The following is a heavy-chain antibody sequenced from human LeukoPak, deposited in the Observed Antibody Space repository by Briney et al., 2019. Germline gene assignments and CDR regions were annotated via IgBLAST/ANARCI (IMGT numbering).Heavy chain of an antibody. CDR1: LFTFSSYR. D-gene: IGHD6-19*01. CDR3: ARDRHSSGWDYFDY. CDR2: IKQDGSEK. V-gene: IGHV3-7*01. Sequence: PGGALRLSRASSLFTFSSYRMSGVRQAPGRGGEWVAHIKQDGSEKYYVDSVKGRCTISRDNAKNSLYLQMNSLRAEDTAVYYCARDRHSSGWDYFDYWGQGTLVTVSS. J-gene: IGHJ4*02.